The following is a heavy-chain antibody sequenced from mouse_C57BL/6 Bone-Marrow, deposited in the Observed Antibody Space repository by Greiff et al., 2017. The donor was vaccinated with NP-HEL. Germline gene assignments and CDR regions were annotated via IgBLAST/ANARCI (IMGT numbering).Heavy chain of an antibody. Sequence: VQLQQPGAELVKPGASVKLSCKASGYTFTSYWMHWVKQRPGQGLEWIGMIHPNSGSTNYNEKFKSKATLTVDKSSSTAYMQLSSLTSEDSAVYYCARPYGNYSFYAMDYWGQGTSVTVSS. CDR1: GYTFTSYW. D-gene: IGHD2-1*01. V-gene: IGHV1-64*01. J-gene: IGHJ4*01. CDR2: IHPNSGST. CDR3: ARPYGNYSFYAMDY.